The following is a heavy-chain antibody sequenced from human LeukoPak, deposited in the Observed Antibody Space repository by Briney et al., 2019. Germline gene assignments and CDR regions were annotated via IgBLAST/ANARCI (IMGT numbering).Heavy chain of an antibody. CDR3: ARINGYNWDY. CDR2: IYYSGST. Sequence: SETLSLTCTVSGGSISSYYWSWIRQPPGKGLEWIGYIYYSGSTNCNPSLKSRVTISVDTSKNQFSLKLSSVTAADTAVYYCARINGYNWDYWGQGTLVTVSS. D-gene: IGHD5-24*01. J-gene: IGHJ4*02. V-gene: IGHV4-59*08. CDR1: GGSISSYY.